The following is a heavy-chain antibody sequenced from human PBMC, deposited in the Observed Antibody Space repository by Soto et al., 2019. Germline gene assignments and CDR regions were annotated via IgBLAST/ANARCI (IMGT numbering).Heavy chain of an antibody. CDR1: CGSISSGGYY. CDR2: IYYSGST. J-gene: IGHJ4*02. V-gene: IGHV4-31*03. Sequence: SETLSLTCTVSCGSISSGGYYWSWIRQHPGKGLEWIGYIYYSGSTYYNPSLKSRVTISVDTSKNQFSLKLSSVTAADTAVYYCARGPTYYYDFWGQGTLVTVSS. CDR3: ARGPTYYYDF.